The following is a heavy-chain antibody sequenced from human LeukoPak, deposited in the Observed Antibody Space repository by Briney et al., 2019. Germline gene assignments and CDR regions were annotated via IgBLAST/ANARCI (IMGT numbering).Heavy chain of an antibody. D-gene: IGHD3-10*02. CDR1: GFTLSSHW. J-gene: IGHJ6*04. V-gene: IGHV3-7*01. CDR2: INQDGTEN. Sequence: GGSLRLSCEASGFTLSSHWMSWVRQAPGKGLEWLGDINQDGTENNSGGSVEGRFTLSRDNGKNSLYLQMNSLRAEDTAVYYCAELGITMIGGVWGKGTTVTISS. CDR3: AELGITMIGGV.